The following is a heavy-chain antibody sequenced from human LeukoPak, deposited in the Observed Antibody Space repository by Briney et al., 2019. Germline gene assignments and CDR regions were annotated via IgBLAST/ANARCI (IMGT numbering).Heavy chain of an antibody. D-gene: IGHD3-22*01. J-gene: IGHJ5*02. V-gene: IGHV4-59*01. CDR1: GGSISSYY. Sequence: SETLSLTCTVSGGSISSYYWSWIRQPPGKGLEWIGYIYYSGSTNYNPSLKSRVTISVDTSKNQFSLKLSSVTAADTAVYCCARAYYDSSGYYYVRWFDPWGQGTLVTVSS. CDR3: ARAYYDSSGYYYVRWFDP. CDR2: IYYSGST.